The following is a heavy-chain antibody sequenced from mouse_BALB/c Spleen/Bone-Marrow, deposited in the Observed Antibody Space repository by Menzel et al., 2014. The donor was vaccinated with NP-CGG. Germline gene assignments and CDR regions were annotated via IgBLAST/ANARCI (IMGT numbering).Heavy chain of an antibody. V-gene: IGHV4-1*02. CDR3: ARLNYHGNLFV. CDR2: INPESSTI. J-gene: IGHJ1*01. Sequence: EVQRVESGGGLVQPGGSLKLSCAASGFDFSRYWMSWVRQAPGKGLKWIGEINPESSTINYTPSLKDKFIISRDNAKNTLYLQMSKVRSEDTALYYCARLNYHGNLFVWGAGTTVTVSS. CDR1: GFDFSRYW. D-gene: IGHD1-1*01.